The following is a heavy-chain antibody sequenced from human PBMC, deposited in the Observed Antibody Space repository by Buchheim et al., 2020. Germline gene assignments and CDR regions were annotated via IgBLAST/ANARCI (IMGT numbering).Heavy chain of an antibody. V-gene: IGHV4-34*01. J-gene: IGHJ5*02. Sequence: QVQLQQWGAGLLKPSETLSLTCAVYGGSFSGYYWSWIRQPPGKGLEWIGEINHSGSTNYNPSLKSRVTISVDTSKNQFSLKLSSVTAADTAVYYRARQVSLGSYYSWFDPWGQGTL. CDR1: GGSFSGYY. CDR3: ARQVSLGSYYSWFDP. CDR2: INHSGST. D-gene: IGHD1-26*01.